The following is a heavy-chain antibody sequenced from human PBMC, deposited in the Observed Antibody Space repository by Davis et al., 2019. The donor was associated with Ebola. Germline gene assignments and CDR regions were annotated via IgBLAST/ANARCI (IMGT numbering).Heavy chain of an antibody. CDR1: GFTFSDYW. CDR2: ISYDGSNK. Sequence: GESLKISCAASGFTFSDYWMHWVRQAPGKGLEWVAVISYDGSNKFYADSVKGRFTISRDNSKNTLYLQMNSLRAEDTAVYYCARDLPGGDWYFDLWGRGTLVTVSS. CDR3: ARDLPGGDWYFDL. D-gene: IGHD1-14*01. V-gene: IGHV3-30-3*01. J-gene: IGHJ2*01.